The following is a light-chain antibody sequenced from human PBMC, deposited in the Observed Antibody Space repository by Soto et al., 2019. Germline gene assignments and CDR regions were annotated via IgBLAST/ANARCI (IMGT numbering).Light chain of an antibody. CDR1: QSVGSN. CDR3: QQYNNWPRT. Sequence: EIVMTQSPATLSVSPGERATLSCRASQSVGSNLAWYQQKPGQAPRLLIYGASTRATGIPARFSGSGSATDFTLTISSLQSEDFAVYYCQQYNNWPRTCGQGTKGDIK. CDR2: GAS. V-gene: IGKV3D-15*01. J-gene: IGKJ1*01.